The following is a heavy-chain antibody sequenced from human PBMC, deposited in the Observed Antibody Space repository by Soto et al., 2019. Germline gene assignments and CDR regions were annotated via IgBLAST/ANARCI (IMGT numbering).Heavy chain of an antibody. CDR3: ARELGYLPDFGL. Sequence: VQLQESGPGLVKPSETLSLTCTVSGGAIRTYYWSWIRQPPGKGLEWIGYIYYTGSTNYNPSLTGRVAVLMGPSTTSFSLNLSSVTAAETAVYYCARELGYLPDFGLWGRGTLVTVSS. CDR2: IYYTGST. J-gene: IGHJ2*01. D-gene: IGHD5-12*01. CDR1: GGAIRTYY. V-gene: IGHV4-59*01.